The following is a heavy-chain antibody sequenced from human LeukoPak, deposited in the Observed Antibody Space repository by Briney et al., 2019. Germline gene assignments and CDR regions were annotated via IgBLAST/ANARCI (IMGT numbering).Heavy chain of an antibody. CDR1: GFTLSSYA. Sequence: GGSLRLSCAASGFTLSSYAMTWVRQAPGRGLEWVSSVDGGGGGTYYAHSVKGRFTISRDNSKDTLYLQVNGLRAEDTAVYFCAKQSAGSAAWYSLHYDFWGQGTLVTVSS. V-gene: IGHV3-23*01. J-gene: IGHJ4*02. D-gene: IGHD6-13*01. CDR2: VDGGGGGT. CDR3: AKQSAGSAAWYSLHYDF.